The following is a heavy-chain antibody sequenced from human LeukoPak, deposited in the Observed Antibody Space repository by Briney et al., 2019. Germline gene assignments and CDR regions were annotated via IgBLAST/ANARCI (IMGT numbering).Heavy chain of an antibody. CDR1: GFTFSSYT. Sequence: PGGSLRLSCAASGFTFSSYTMNWVRQAPGKGLEWVSYISSSSRTIYYADSVKGRFTISRDNAKNSLYLQMNSLRAEDTAVYYCARWVLSGSYYFDYWGQGTPVTVSS. CDR3: ARWVLSGSYYFDY. V-gene: IGHV3-48*01. J-gene: IGHJ4*02. D-gene: IGHD1-26*01. CDR2: ISSSSRTI.